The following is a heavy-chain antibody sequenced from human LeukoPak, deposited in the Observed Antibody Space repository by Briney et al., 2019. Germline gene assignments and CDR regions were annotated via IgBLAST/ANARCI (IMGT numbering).Heavy chain of an antibody. CDR3: AREGATTAFDY. D-gene: IGHD1-26*01. J-gene: IGHJ4*02. V-gene: IGHV3-53*01. CDR2: NYSGGRT. Sequence: GGSLRLSCAVSGVTVSNNYMNWGRQAPGKGLEGVSINYSGGRTYYADSAKGRFTISRDIFKNTVYLQMNSLRAEDTAVYYCAREGATTAFDYWGQGTLVIVSS. CDR1: GVTVSNNY.